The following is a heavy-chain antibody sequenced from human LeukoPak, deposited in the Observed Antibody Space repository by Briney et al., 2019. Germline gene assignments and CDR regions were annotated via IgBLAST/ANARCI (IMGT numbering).Heavy chain of an antibody. CDR1: GFTISAYW. Sequence: GGSLRLSCAASGFTISAYWMSWVRQAPGKGLQWVANIKEDGSEKYYVDSVKGRFTISRDNAKNLLHLQMNSLSAEDTALYYCARDPLPLYGDFFDSWGLGTLVTVSS. CDR2: IKEDGSEK. D-gene: IGHD4-17*01. J-gene: IGHJ4*02. CDR3: ARDPLPLYGDFFDS. V-gene: IGHV3-7*01.